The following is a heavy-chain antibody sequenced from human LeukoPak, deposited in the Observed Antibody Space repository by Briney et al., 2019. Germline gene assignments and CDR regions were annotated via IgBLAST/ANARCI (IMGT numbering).Heavy chain of an antibody. J-gene: IGHJ4*02. CDR2: ISAYNGNT. V-gene: IGHV1-18*01. Sequence: GASVKVSCKASGYTFINYGLSWVRQAPGQGLEWMGWISAYNGNTNYAQNLQGRVTMTTDTSTSTAYMELRSLRSDDTAVYYCARVLAPLYYFDYWGQGTLVTVSS. CDR3: ARVLAPLYYFDY. CDR1: GYTFINYG.